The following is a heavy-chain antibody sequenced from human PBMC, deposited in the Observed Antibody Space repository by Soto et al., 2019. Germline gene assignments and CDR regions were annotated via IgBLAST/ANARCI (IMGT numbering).Heavy chain of an antibody. CDR3: AKEQLAMTVVVADYFDS. J-gene: IGHJ4*02. CDR1: GFTFSSYG. D-gene: IGHD3-22*01. Sequence: QVQLVESGGGVVQPGKSLRLACAASGFTFSSYGIHWVRQAPGKGLEWVALISYDGGSKYYGDSVKGRFIISRDNSHNTVSLQMNSLRADDTAVYFCAKEQLAMTVVVADYFDSFGQGTLVTVSS. V-gene: IGHV3-30*18. CDR2: ISYDGGSK.